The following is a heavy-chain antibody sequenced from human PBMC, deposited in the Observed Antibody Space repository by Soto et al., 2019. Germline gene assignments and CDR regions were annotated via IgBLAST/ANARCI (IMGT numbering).Heavy chain of an antibody. J-gene: IGHJ4*02. CDR1: GGSISSGGYY. CDR2: IYYSGST. CDR3: ASSEGEPSTHLLW. V-gene: IGHV4-31*03. Sequence: SETLSLTCTVSGGSISSGGYYWSWIRQHPGKGLEWIGYIYYSGSTYYNPSLKSRVTISVDTSKNQFSLKLSSVTAADTAVYYCASSEGEPSTHLLWWGQGTLVTVSS. D-gene: IGHD3-16*01.